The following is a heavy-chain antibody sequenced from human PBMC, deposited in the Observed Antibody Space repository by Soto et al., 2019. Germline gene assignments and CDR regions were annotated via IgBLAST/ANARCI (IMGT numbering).Heavy chain of an antibody. CDR2: IYHSGST. Sequence: QVQLQESGPGLVKPSGTLSLTCAVSGDSISSDKWWSWVRHHPGEGREWSGGIYHSGSTNYNPSLKSRVIISVDKSKNHFSLKLSSVPDADTAVYYCARGERQQQRDYWGQGTLVTVSS. CDR1: GDSISSDKW. D-gene: IGHD6-13*01. V-gene: IGHV4-4*02. J-gene: IGHJ4*02. CDR3: ARGERQQQRDY.